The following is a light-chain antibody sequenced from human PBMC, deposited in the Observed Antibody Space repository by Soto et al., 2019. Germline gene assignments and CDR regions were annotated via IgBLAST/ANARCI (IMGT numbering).Light chain of an antibody. Sequence: QSALAQPASVSGSPGQSVTISCSGSANDYVSWYQHHPGKDPKLMIYEVSNRPSGVSNRFSGSKSGNTASLTISGLQTEDEADYYCTSYTSSSTLVFGEGTKVTVL. V-gene: IGLV2-14*01. CDR2: EVS. CDR3: TSYTSSSTLV. J-gene: IGLJ3*02. CDR1: ANDY.